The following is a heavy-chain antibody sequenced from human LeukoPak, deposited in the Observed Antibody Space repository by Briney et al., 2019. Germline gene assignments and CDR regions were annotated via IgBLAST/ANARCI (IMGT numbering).Heavy chain of an antibody. CDR2: ISGSGGST. J-gene: IGHJ4*02. CDR1: GFTFSSYG. CDR3: AKVVKDIVVVPAAIGFDY. V-gene: IGHV3-23*01. Sequence: GGSLRLSCAASGFTFSSYGMSWVRQAPGKGLEWGSAISGSGGSTYYADSVKGRFTISRDNSKNTLYLQMNSLRAADTAVYYCAKVVKDIVVVPAAIGFDYWGQGTLVTVSS. D-gene: IGHD2-2*01.